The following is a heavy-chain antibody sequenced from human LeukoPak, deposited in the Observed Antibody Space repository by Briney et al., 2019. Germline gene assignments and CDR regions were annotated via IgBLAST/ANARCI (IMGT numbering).Heavy chain of an antibody. CDR3: ARGSYSSSWSVGFDP. V-gene: IGHV1-69*05. CDR2: IIPIFGTA. CDR1: GGTFSSYA. D-gene: IGHD6-13*01. J-gene: IGHJ5*02. Sequence: SVKVSCKASGGTFSSYAISWVRQAPGQGLEWMGRIIPIFGTANYAQKFQGRVTITTDESTSTAYVELSSLRSEDTAVYYCARGSYSSSWSVGFDPWGQGTLVTVSS.